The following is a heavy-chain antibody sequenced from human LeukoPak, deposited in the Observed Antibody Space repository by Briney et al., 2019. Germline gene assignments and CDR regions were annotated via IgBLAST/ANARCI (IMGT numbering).Heavy chain of an antibody. J-gene: IGHJ4*02. V-gene: IGHV3-21*01. CDR1: GFTFSSYS. CDR2: ISSSNSYI. Sequence: PGGSLRLSCAASGFTFSSYSMNWVRQAPGKGLEWVSSISSSNSYIYYADSVKGRFTISRDNAKNSLYLQMNSLRAEDTAVYYCARAAGVYYYGSGSYYDYWGQGTLVTVSS. CDR3: ARAAGVYYYGSGSYYDY. D-gene: IGHD3-10*01.